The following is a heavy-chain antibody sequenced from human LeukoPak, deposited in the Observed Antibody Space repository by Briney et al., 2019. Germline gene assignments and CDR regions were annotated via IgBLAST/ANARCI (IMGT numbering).Heavy chain of an antibody. CDR3: ARRIQLWSYWHFDL. V-gene: IGHV4-4*09. Sequence: SETLSLTCSVSGGSINGYSWGWVRQPPGKGLECLGYMFDRGSPNHHPSLQNRVTTSVDTSKNEFSLRLTSVTAADTAVYYCARRIQLWSYWHFDLWGRGTLVTVSS. CDR2: MFDRGSP. J-gene: IGHJ2*01. D-gene: IGHD5-18*01. CDR1: GGSINGYS.